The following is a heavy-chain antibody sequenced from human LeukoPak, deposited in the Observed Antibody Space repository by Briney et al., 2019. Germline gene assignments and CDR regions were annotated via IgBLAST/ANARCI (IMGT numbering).Heavy chain of an antibody. D-gene: IGHD5-12*01. CDR3: AKAPLSRVQKWLRAYYFDY. CDR1: GFTFSSYA. CDR2: ISGSGGST. J-gene: IGHJ4*02. V-gene: IGHV3-23*01. Sequence: PGGSLRLSCAASGFTFSSYAVSWVRQAPGKGLEWVSAISGSGGSTYYADSVKGRFTISRDNSKNTLYLQMNSLRAEDTAVYYCAKAPLSRVQKWLRAYYFDYWGQGTLVTVSS.